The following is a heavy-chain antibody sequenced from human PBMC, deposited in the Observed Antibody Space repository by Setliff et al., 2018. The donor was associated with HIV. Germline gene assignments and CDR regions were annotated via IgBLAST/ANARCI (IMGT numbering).Heavy chain of an antibody. J-gene: IGHJ3*01. D-gene: IGHD6-19*01. Sequence: ASVKVSCKASGYSFARYGLGWVRQAPGQGLEWMGWISGYNGNTKYVQKFQGRVTMTTDTSTSTVYMELRSLRSDDTAVYYCARVPYRSAWFSGGHDAFDVWGQGTMVTVSS. CDR1: GYSFARYG. CDR2: ISGYNGNT. V-gene: IGHV1-18*01. CDR3: ARVPYRSAWFSGGHDAFDV.